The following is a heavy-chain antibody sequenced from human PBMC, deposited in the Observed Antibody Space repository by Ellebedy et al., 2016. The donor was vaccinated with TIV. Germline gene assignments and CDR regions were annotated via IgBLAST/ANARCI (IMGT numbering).Heavy chain of an antibody. V-gene: IGHV3-23*01. CDR3: AKVGRRYYESSGGP. Sequence: GESLKISCAASGFTFSNYVMSWVRQAPGKGLEWVSTISAGGGATYYADSVKGRFNISRDNSENTLYLQMNSLRAEDTAVYYCAKVGRRYYESSGGPWGQGSLVTVSS. CDR2: ISAGGGAT. CDR1: GFTFSNYV. D-gene: IGHD3-22*01. J-gene: IGHJ5*02.